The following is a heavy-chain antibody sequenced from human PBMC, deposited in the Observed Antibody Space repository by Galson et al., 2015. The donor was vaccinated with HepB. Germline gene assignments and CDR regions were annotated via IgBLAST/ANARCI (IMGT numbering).Heavy chain of an antibody. V-gene: IGHV3-23*05. D-gene: IGHD3-3*01. Sequence: SLRLSCAASGFTFSNYAMSWVRQAPGKGLEWVSGIYPSEQTTYYADSVKGRFTISRVNSKNTVYLQMNSLRAEDTAVYFCAKDFCRADNCDPFDYWGQGTLVTVSS. CDR3: AKDFCRADNCDPFDY. CDR2: IYPSEQTT. CDR1: GFTFSNYA. J-gene: IGHJ4*02.